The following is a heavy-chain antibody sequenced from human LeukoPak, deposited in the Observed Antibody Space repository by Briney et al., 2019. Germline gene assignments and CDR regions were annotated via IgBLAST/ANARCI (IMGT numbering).Heavy chain of an antibody. CDR2: IYPADSDT. CDR3: ASGSYSWYFDN. J-gene: IGHJ4*02. Sequence: PGEPLQISCKGSGSTFSSYWIGWARQLPGKGLEWMGMIYPADSDTRYSPSFQGQVTISADKSINTAYLQWSSLKASDTAMYYCASGSYSWYFDNWGQGSLVTVSA. D-gene: IGHD2-15*01. CDR1: GSTFSSYW. V-gene: IGHV5-51*01.